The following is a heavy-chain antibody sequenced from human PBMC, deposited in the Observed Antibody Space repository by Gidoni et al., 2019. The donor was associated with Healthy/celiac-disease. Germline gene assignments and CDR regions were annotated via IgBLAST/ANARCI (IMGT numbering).Heavy chain of an antibody. CDR3: ARPGEAAAGTRGMDV. CDR1: GYSFTSYW. D-gene: IGHD6-13*01. J-gene: IGHJ6*02. CDR2: IYPGDSDN. Sequence: EVQLVQSGAVVKKPGASLQISGKGSGYSFTSYWIGWVRQMPGNGLEWLGIIYPGDSDNRYNPSFQGNITISADKSISTAYMQWSSLKASDTDICYCARPGEAAAGTRGMDVWGQGTTVTVSS. V-gene: IGHV5-51*01.